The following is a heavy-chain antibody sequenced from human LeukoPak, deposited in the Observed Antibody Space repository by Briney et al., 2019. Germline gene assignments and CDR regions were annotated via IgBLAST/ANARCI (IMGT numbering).Heavy chain of an antibody. D-gene: IGHD5-12*01. CDR3: AKDLAGYSGYDYNY. CDR1: GFTFSSYA. Sequence: PGRSLRLPCAASGFTFSSYAMHWVRQAPGKGLEWVAVISYDGGITNYADSVKGRFTISRDNSKNTLYLQMNSLRAEDTAVYYCAKDLAGYSGYDYNYWGQGTLVTVSS. CDR2: ISYDGGIT. J-gene: IGHJ4*02. V-gene: IGHV3-30*07.